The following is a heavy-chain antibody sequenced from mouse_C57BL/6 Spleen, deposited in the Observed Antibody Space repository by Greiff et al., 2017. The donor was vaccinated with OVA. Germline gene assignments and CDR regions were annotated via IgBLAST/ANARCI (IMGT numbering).Heavy chain of an antibody. J-gene: IGHJ4*01. CDR2: INPGSGGT. V-gene: IGHV1-54*01. D-gene: IGHD1-1*01. CDR1: GYAFTNYL. CDR3: ARVITTVVANYAMDY. Sequence: QVQLQQSGAELVRPGTSVKVSCKASGYAFTNYLIEWVKQRPGQGLEWIGVINPGSGGTNYNEKFKGKATLTVDTSSSTAYMQLSSLTSEDSSVDFCARVITTVVANYAMDYWGQGTSVTVSS.